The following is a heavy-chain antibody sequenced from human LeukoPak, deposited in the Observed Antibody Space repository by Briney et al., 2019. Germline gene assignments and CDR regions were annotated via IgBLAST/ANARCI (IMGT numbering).Heavy chain of an antibody. J-gene: IGHJ4*02. CDR2: IYGSGYT. D-gene: IGHD6-19*01. V-gene: IGHV4-59*11. CDR1: GASLNGHY. Sequence: SETLSLTCAVYGASLNGHYWSWIRQPPGKGLEWIGYIYGSGYTNYNPSLKSRVTMSIDTSKNHFSLKLTSVTAADTATYYCAGETSLAGFASGLGFNYWGQGILVTVSS. CDR3: AGETSLAGFASGLGFNY.